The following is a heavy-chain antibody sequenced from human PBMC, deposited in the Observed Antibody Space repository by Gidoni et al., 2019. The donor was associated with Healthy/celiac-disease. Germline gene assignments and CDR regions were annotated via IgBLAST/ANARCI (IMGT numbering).Heavy chain of an antibody. CDR1: GFPFRSYG. CDR2: ISYDGSNK. Sequence: QVQLVESGGGVVQPGRSLRLSCAASGFPFRSYGMHGVRQAPGKGLEWVAVISYDGSNKYYADSVKGRFTISRDNSKNTLYLQMNSLRAEDTAVYYCAKDRADYDFWSAYDYWGQGTLVTVSS. D-gene: IGHD3-3*01. J-gene: IGHJ4*02. V-gene: IGHV3-30*18. CDR3: AKDRADYDFWSAYDY.